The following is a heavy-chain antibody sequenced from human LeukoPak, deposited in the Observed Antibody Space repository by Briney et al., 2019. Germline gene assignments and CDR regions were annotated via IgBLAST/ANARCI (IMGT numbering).Heavy chain of an antibody. D-gene: IGHD1-26*01. J-gene: IGHJ4*02. CDR1: GFTFSSYS. Sequence: PGGSLRLSCAASGFTFSSYSMNWVRQAPGKGLEWVSSISSSGSYIYYADSVKGRFTISRDNAKNSLYLQMNSLRAEDTAVYYCARASQSHRSGSYPANWGQGTLVTVSS. CDR3: ARASQSHRSGSYPAN. CDR2: ISSSGSYI. V-gene: IGHV3-21*01.